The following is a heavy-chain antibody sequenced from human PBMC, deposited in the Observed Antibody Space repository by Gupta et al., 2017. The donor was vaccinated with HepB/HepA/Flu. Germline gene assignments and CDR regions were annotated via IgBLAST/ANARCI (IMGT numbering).Heavy chain of an antibody. D-gene: IGHD1-26*01. CDR1: GGSFCGYF. Sequence: QLQLQRWGAGLLKPSVRRSLSCSVYGGSFCGYFWSWIRQPPGKGRVWLRQINHSGSTNYNPAVKSRVTISVDTAKNQFSVKMRSVTEEDTAVYYFAIYSIVGARGVDYEGQGTMVTVST. CDR3: AIYSIVGARGVDY. J-gene: IGHJ4*02. CDR2: INHSGST. V-gene: IGHV4-34*01.